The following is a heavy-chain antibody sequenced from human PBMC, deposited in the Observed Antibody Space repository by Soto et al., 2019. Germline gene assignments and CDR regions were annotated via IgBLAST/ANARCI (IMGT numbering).Heavy chain of an antibody. J-gene: IGHJ3*02. Sequence: GGSLRLSCAASGFTFSSFWVSWVRQAPGKGLEWVANIKQDGNEKYYVDSVKGRFTISRDNAKNSLYLQMNSLRAEDTAMYYCARSLGFWSGYSFDIWGQGTMVTVSS. CDR3: ARSLGFWSGYSFDI. D-gene: IGHD3-3*01. CDR1: GFTFSSFW. V-gene: IGHV3-7*01. CDR2: IKQDGNEK.